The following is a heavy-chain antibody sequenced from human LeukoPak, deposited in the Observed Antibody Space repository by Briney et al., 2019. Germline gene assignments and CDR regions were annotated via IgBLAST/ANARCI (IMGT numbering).Heavy chain of an antibody. CDR2: ISGSGGDT. J-gene: IGHJ4*02. D-gene: IGHD2-15*01. Sequence: GGCLRLSCTASGFNFSNYAMTWVRQAPGKGLEWVSSISGSGGDTYYADSVKGRFTISRDNSKNTLYLQMNSLGGEDTAVYYCTKAYCGGGSCYEPDYWGQGTLVTVSS. V-gene: IGHV3-23*01. CDR1: GFNFSNYA. CDR3: TKAYCGGGSCYEPDY.